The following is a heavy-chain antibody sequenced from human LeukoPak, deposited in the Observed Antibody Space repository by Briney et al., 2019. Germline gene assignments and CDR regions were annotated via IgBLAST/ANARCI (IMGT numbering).Heavy chain of an antibody. CDR3: ASSINWYYFDS. Sequence: SETLSLTCTVSGGSITSSSYYWGWLRQPPGKGLEWIGTIHYSRSTYYNPSLKGRVTISVDTSENQFSLKLSSVTAADTAVYYCASSINWYYFDSWGQGTLVSVSS. CDR2: IHYSRST. J-gene: IGHJ4*02. D-gene: IGHD1-1*01. V-gene: IGHV4-39*01. CDR1: GGSITSSSYY.